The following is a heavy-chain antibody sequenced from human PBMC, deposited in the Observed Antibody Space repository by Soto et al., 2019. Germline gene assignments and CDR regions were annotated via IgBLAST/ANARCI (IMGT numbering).Heavy chain of an antibody. CDR1: GGSFSGYY. CDR2: INHSGST. V-gene: IGHV4-34*01. Sequence: SETLSLTCAVYGGSFSGYYWSWIRQPPGKGLEWIGEINHSGSTNYNPSLKSRVTISVDTSKNQFSLKLSSVTAADTAVYYCARGLSAAARVLDNKWFDHWGQGTLVTVSS. J-gene: IGHJ5*02. D-gene: IGHD2-8*02. CDR3: ARGLSAAARVLDNKWFDH.